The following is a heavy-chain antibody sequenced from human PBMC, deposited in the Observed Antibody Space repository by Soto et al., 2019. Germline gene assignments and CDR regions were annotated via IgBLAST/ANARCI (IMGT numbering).Heavy chain of an antibody. Sequence: LRLSCAASGFTFSGYAMTWVRQAPGKGLEWVSAVSGSGTRTDYADSVKGRFTISRDNSKNTLYLHMSSLRAEDTAVYYCAKVPAYYYASSGYYHFDYWGQGTLVTVSS. CDR1: GFTFSGYA. CDR3: AKVPAYYYASSGYYHFDY. D-gene: IGHD3-22*01. V-gene: IGHV3-23*01. J-gene: IGHJ4*02. CDR2: VSGSGTRT.